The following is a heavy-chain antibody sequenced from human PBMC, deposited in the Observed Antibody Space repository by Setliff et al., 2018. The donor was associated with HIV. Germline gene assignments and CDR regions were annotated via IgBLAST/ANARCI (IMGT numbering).Heavy chain of an antibody. CDR3: ARGAPTMLIVVVAAYFQH. CDR2: ISSSSSYI. V-gene: IGHV3-21*01. D-gene: IGHD3-22*01. J-gene: IGHJ1*01. Sequence: AGGSLRLSCAASGFTFSSYSMNWVRQAPGKGLEWVSSISSSSSYIYYADSVKGRFTISRDNAKNSLYLQMDSLRAEGTAVYYCARGAPTMLIVVVAAYFQHWGQGTLVTVSS. CDR1: GFTFSSYS.